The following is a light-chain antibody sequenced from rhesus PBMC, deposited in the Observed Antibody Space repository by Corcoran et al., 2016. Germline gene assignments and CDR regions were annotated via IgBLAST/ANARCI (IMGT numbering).Light chain of an antibody. CDR1: QGITND. J-gene: IGKJ2*01. CDR3: QHYYSTPYS. Sequence: DIQMTQSPSSLSASVGDRVTITCRASQGITNDLAWYQQKPGETPKLLIYEASSLQSGIPSRFSGSGSGTAFTLTISSLHSEDFATYYCQHYYSTPYSFGQGTKLEIK. CDR2: EAS. V-gene: IGKV1-25*01.